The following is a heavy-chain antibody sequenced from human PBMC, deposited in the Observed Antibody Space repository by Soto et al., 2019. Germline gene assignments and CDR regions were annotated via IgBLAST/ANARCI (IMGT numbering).Heavy chain of an antibody. CDR3: ASARPYSVDY. Sequence: PXGSLILSCAASGFTVSSNYMSWVRQAPGKGLEWVSVIYSGGSTYYADSVKGRFTISRDNSKNTLYLQMNSLRAEDTAVYYCASARPYSVDYWGQGTLVTVSS. J-gene: IGHJ4*02. CDR2: IYSGGST. D-gene: IGHD2-15*01. V-gene: IGHV3-53*01. CDR1: GFTVSSNY.